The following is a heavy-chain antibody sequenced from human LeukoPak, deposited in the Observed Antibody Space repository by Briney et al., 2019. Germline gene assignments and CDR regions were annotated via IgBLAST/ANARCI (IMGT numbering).Heavy chain of an antibody. CDR3: AKGPAAAGTLYFDY. V-gene: IGHV3-23*01. D-gene: IGHD6-13*01. CDR1: GFTFSSYA. J-gene: IGHJ4*02. CDR2: ISGSGGST. Sequence: GGSLRLSCAASGFTFSSYAMSWVRQAPGEGLEWVSAISGSGGSTYYADSVKGRFTISRDNSKNTLYLQMNSLRAEDTAVYYCAKGPAAAGTLYFDYWGQGTLVTVSS.